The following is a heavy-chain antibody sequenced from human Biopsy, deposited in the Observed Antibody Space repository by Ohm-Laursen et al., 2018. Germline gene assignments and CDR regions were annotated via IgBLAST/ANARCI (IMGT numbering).Heavy chain of an antibody. J-gene: IGHJ3*01. V-gene: IGHV4-61*08. CDR1: GGSISSGGPY. Sequence: SETLSLTCTVSGGSISSGGPYWSWIRQPPGRGLEWIGYISDTGTTNYNQSLRGRVAMSVDTSKNQFSLQLTSVTAADTAMFFCARLFRLDDYWNDDPPDGFDVWGQGTMVTVSS. D-gene: IGHD3-3*01. CDR3: ARLFRLDDYWNDDPPDGFDV. CDR2: ISDTGTT.